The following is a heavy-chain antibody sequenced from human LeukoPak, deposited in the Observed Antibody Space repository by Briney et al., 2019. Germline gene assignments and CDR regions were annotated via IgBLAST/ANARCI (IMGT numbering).Heavy chain of an antibody. J-gene: IGHJ4*01. V-gene: IGHV3-21*01. CDR1: GFKFTSYT. CDR3: TRQAILGAASDY. Sequence: GGSLRLSCVASGFKFTSYTMNWVRQAPGKGLEWVASISSSTTYIYYGDSMKGRFTVSRDNANNSLFLHMTSLSAEDTAVYYCTRQAILGAASDYWGHGTLVTVSS. CDR2: ISSSTTYI. D-gene: IGHD1-26*01.